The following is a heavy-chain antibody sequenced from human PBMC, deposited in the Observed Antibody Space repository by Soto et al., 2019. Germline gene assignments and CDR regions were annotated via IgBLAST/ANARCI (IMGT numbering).Heavy chain of an antibody. CDR1: GFTFSSYW. J-gene: IGHJ3*02. Sequence: GGSLRLSCAASGFTFSSYWMHWVRQAPGKGLEWVAVIWYDGTNKYYADAVKGRFTISRDNSKNTLYLQMNSLRAEDTAVYYCARVPVTGYSSGWYAFDIWGQGTMVT. V-gene: IGHV3-33*08. CDR3: ARVPVTGYSSGWYAFDI. D-gene: IGHD6-19*01. CDR2: IWYDGTNK.